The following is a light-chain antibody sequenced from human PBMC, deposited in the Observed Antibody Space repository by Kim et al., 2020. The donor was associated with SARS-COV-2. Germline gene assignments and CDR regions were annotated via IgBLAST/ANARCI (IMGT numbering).Light chain of an antibody. CDR2: EDN. V-gene: IGLV6-57*03. CDR3: QSYDSSNQGV. J-gene: IGLJ3*02. CDR1: SGSIASNY. Sequence: KTVTISCTRSSGSIASNYVQWYQQRPGSAPTTVIYEDNQRPPGVPDRFSGSIDSSSNSASLTISGLKTEDEADYYCQSYDSSNQGVFGGGTKLTVL.